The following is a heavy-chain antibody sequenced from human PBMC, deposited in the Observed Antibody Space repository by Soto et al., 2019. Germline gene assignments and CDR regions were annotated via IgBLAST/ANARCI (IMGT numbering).Heavy chain of an antibody. CDR1: GGSISSGDYY. CDR2: IYYSGST. J-gene: IGHJ6*02. V-gene: IGHV4-30-4*01. CDR3: ARVGFYYYGMDV. Sequence: TLSLTGPVSGGSISSGDYYWSWIRQPPGKGLEWIGYIYYSGSTYYNPSLKGRVTISVDTSKNQFSLKLSSVTAADTAVYYCARVGFYYYGMDVWGQGTKVTVYS.